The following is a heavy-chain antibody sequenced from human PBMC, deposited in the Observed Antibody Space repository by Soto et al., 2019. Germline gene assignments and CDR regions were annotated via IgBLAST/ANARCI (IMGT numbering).Heavy chain of an antibody. J-gene: IGHJ4*02. CDR3: VRTSLVVAAATREDY. CDR1: GFTFSSYW. V-gene: IGHV3-74*01. CDR2: INSDGSST. D-gene: IGHD2-15*01. Sequence: EVQLVESGGGLVQPGESLRLSCAASGFTFSSYWMHWVRQAPGKGLVWVSRINSDGSSTSYAGSVKGRFTISRDNAKNTLYLQMNSLRAEDTAVYYGVRTSLVVAAATREDYWGQGTLFTVSS.